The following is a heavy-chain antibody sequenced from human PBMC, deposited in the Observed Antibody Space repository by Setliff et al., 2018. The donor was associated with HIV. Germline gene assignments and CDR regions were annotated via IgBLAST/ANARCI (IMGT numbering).Heavy chain of an antibody. Sequence: GGSLRLSCAASGFTFSSYWMHWVRQAPGKGLVWVSRINSDGSSTSYADSVKGRFTISRDNAKNTLYLQMNSLRAEDTAVYYCARRRMRREDSGYDTNWFDPWGQGTLVTVSS. CDR2: INSDGSST. V-gene: IGHV3-74*01. CDR1: GFTFSSYW. D-gene: IGHD5-12*01. J-gene: IGHJ5*02. CDR3: ARRRMRREDSGYDTNWFDP.